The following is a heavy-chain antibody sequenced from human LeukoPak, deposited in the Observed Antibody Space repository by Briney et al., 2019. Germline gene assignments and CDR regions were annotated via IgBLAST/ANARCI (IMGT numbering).Heavy chain of an antibody. V-gene: IGHV1-2*02. J-gene: IGHJ4*02. CDR1: GYTFTGYY. CDR3: ATQSEYGDYEY. CDR2: INPNSGGT. Sequence: ASVKVSCKASGYTFTGYYMHWVRQAPGQGLEWMGWINPNSGGTNYAQKFQGRVTMTTDTSTSTAYMELRSLRSDDTAVYYCATQSEYGDYEYWGQGTLVTVSS. D-gene: IGHD4-17*01.